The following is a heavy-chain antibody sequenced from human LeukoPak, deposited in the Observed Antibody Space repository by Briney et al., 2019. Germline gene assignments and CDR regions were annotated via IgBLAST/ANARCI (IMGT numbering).Heavy chain of an antibody. CDR1: GGSLSSYY. D-gene: IGHD3-22*01. Sequence: SETLSLTCTVSGGSLSSYYWSWIRQPPGKGLEWIGYIYYSGSTKYNPSLRSRVTISVDTSKNQISLKLSSVTAADTAVYFCARASDNSDYYVLADAFDIWGQGTMVTVSS. J-gene: IGHJ3*02. CDR2: IYYSGST. CDR3: ARASDNSDYYVLADAFDI. V-gene: IGHV4-59*01.